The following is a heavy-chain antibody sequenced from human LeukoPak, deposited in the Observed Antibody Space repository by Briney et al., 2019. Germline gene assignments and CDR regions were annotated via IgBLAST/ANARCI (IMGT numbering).Heavy chain of an antibody. Sequence: ASVKVSCKASGYTFTGYYMHWVRQAPGQGLEWMGWINPNSGGTNYAQKFQGRVTMTRDTSISTAYMELSRLRSDDTAVYYCARSQDIVVVPAVPAYCWGQGTLVTVSS. CDR3: ARSQDIVVVPAVPAYC. V-gene: IGHV1-2*02. D-gene: IGHD2-2*01. CDR2: INPNSGGT. CDR1: GYTFTGYY. J-gene: IGHJ4*02.